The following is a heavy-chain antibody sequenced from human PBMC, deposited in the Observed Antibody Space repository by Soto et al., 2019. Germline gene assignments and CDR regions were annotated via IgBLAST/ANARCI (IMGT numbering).Heavy chain of an antibody. Sequence: ASVKVSCTASGYTFYNYNMHWVRQAPGQGLEWMGILDPSGGSASYAQKFQGRVTMTTDTSTSTAYMELRSLRSDDTAVYYCARGLVVYDILTGYYDYWGQGTLVTVSS. CDR3: ARGLVVYDILTGYYDY. J-gene: IGHJ4*02. CDR2: LDPSGGSA. D-gene: IGHD3-9*01. V-gene: IGHV1-46*02. CDR1: GYTFYNYN.